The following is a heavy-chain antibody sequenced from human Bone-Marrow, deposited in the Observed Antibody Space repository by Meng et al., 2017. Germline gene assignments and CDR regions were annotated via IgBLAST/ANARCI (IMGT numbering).Heavy chain of an antibody. V-gene: IGHV1-69*01. CDR1: GGTFSSYA. Sequence: QVALVRAGGEVRKPGASVKVSCKASGGTFSSYAISWVRQAPGQGLEWMGGIIPIFGTANYAQKFQGRVTITADESTSTAYMELSSLRSEDTAVYYCTSQVAGSTGGLSHDYWGQGTLVTVSS. CDR3: TSQVAGSTGGLSHDY. J-gene: IGHJ4*02. D-gene: IGHD6-19*01. CDR2: IIPIFGTA.